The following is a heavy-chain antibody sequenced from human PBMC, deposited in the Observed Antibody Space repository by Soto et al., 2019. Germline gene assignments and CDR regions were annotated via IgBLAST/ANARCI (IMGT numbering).Heavy chain of an antibody. CDR3: ARHRVGDIVVVVAATSYYYYMDV. Sequence: SETLSLTCTVSGGSISSSSYYWGWIRQPPGKGLEWIGSIYYSGSTYYNPSLKSRVTISVDTSKNQFSLKLSSVTAADTAVYYCARHRVGDIVVVVAATSYYYYMDVWGKGTTVTVSS. J-gene: IGHJ6*03. V-gene: IGHV4-39*01. CDR1: GGSISSSSYY. CDR2: IYYSGST. D-gene: IGHD2-15*01.